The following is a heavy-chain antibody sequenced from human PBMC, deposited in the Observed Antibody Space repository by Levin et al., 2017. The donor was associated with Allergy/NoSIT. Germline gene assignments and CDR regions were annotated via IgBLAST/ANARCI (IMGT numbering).Heavy chain of an antibody. CDR1: GGSISSGGYS. Sequence: PSETLSLTCAVSGGSISSGGYSWSWIRQPPGKGLEWIGYIYHSGSTYYNPSLKSRVTISVDRSKNQFSLKLSSVTAADTAVYYCAGNVLRYVDWFPRPYAFDIWGQGTMVTVSS. J-gene: IGHJ3*02. V-gene: IGHV4-30-2*01. D-gene: IGHD3-9*01. CDR2: IYHSGST. CDR3: AGNVLRYVDWFPRPYAFDI.